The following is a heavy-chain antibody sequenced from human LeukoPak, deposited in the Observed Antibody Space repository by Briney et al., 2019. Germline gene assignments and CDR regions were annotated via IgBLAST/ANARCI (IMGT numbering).Heavy chain of an antibody. V-gene: IGHV1-69*05. CDR2: IIPIFGTA. D-gene: IGHD6-19*01. J-gene: IGHJ5*02. CDR3: ARDNRTAVAGSWFDP. Sequence: ASVKVSCKASGGTFSSYAISWVRQAPGQGLEWMGRIIPIFGTANYAQKFQGRVTITTDESTSTAYMELSSLRSEDTAVYYCARDNRTAVAGSWFDPWGQGTLVTVSS. CDR1: GGTFSSYA.